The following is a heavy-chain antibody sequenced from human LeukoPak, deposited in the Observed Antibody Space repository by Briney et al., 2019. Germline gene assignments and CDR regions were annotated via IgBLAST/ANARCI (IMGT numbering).Heavy chain of an antibody. Sequence: SETLSLTCTVSGGSISSSSYYWGWIRQPPGKGLEWIGSIYYSGSTYYNPFLKSRVTISVDTSKNQFSLKLSSVTAADTAVYYCARVSYCGGDCYPVDYWGQGTLVTVSS. J-gene: IGHJ4*02. CDR2: IYYSGST. D-gene: IGHD2-21*02. V-gene: IGHV4-39*07. CDR1: GGSISSSSYY. CDR3: ARVSYCGGDCYPVDY.